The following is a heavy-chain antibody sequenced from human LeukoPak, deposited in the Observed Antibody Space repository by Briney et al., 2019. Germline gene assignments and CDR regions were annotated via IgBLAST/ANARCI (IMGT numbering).Heavy chain of an antibody. D-gene: IGHD6-19*01. CDR1: GFTFSTYV. V-gene: IGHV3-23*01. Sequence: GGSLRLSCAASGFTFSTYVMSWVRQAPGKGLEWVSSLSGSGGSTYYADSVKGRFTISRDNSKNTLYLQMNSLRHEDTAVYYCAKVLGIAVAGKVDYWGQGTLVTVSS. CDR3: AKVLGIAVAGKVDY. J-gene: IGHJ4*02. CDR2: LSGSGGST.